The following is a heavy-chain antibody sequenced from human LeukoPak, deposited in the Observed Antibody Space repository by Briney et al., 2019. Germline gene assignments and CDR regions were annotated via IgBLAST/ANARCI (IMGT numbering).Heavy chain of an antibody. V-gene: IGHV4-59*01. D-gene: IGHD5-24*01. CDR3: AREKSPERKTWLQLGAFDV. J-gene: IGHJ3*01. CDR2: IYYSGST. Sequence: SETLSLTCTVSGGSISSYYWSWIWQPPGKGLEWIGYIYYSGSTNYNPSLKSRVTISVDTSKNQFSLKLSSVTAADTAVYYCAREKSPERKTWLQLGAFDVWGQGTVVTVSS. CDR1: GGSISSYY.